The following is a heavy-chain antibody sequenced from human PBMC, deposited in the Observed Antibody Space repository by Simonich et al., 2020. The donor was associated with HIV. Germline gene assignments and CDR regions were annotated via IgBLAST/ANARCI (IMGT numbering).Heavy chain of an antibody. CDR1: GGSFSGYY. V-gene: IGHV4-34*01. J-gene: IGHJ3*02. Sequence: QVQLQQWGAGLLKPSETLSLTCAVYGGSFSGYYWSWIRQPPGKGLEWIGEINLNASTNYNPSLKSRVTISVDTSKNQFSLKLSSVTAADTAVYYCATTINYEDAFDIWGQGTMVTVSS. CDR3: ATTINYEDAFDI. CDR2: INLNAST. D-gene: IGHD4-4*01.